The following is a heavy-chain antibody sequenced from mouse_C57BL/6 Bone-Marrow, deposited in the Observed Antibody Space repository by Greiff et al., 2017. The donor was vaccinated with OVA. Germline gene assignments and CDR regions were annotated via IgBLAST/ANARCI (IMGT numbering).Heavy chain of an antibody. CDR2: IYPGDGDT. CDR1: GYAFSSSW. J-gene: IGHJ3*01. Sequence: LEESGPELVKPGASVKISCKASGYAFSSSWMNWVKQRPGKGLEWIGRIYPGDGDTNYNGKFKGKATLTADKSSSTAYMQLSSLTSEDSAVYFCARSGPHYAWFAYWGQGTLVTVSA. CDR3: ARSGPHYAWFAY. V-gene: IGHV1-82*01. D-gene: IGHD1-2*01.